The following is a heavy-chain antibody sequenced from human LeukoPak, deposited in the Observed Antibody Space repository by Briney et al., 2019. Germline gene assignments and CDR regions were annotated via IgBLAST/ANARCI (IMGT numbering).Heavy chain of an antibody. CDR2: ISDSGGST. J-gene: IGHJ3*02. V-gene: IGHV3-23*01. D-gene: IGHD5-12*01. Sequence: PGGSLRLSCAASGFTLSSYAMSWVRQAPGKGLEWVSGISDSGGSTVYADSVKGRFTISRDNSKNTLYLQVNSLRAEDTAVYYCAKDTSPRGYSGRNAFDIWGQGTMVTVSS. CDR1: GFTLSSYA. CDR3: AKDTSPRGYSGRNAFDI.